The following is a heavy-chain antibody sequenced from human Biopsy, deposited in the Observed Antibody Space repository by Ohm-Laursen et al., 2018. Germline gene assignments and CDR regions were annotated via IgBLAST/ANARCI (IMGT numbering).Heavy chain of an antibody. V-gene: IGHV4-59*01. CDR2: IYYNGST. Sequence: SETLSLTCSVSGGSISSDYWSWIRQTPGKGLEWIGYIYYNGSTNYNPSLKSRVTISVDTSKNQFSLGLNSVTAADTAVYYCARATNSTGWPYYYFYGMDVWGQGTTVTVSS. D-gene: IGHD2/OR15-2a*01. J-gene: IGHJ6*02. CDR1: GGSISSDY. CDR3: ARATNSTGWPYYYFYGMDV.